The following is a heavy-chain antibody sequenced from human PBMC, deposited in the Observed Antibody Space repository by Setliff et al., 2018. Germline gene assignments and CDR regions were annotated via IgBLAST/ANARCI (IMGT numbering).Heavy chain of an antibody. Sequence: ASVKVSCKASGYNFKTYAISWVRQAPGQGLEWMGFISLYDGHTNYAQNFQGRLTVTTDTSTSTAYMELSSLGSEDTAVYYCARDRGLEADVVSLINMGDFWGQGTLVTVSS. D-gene: IGHD5-12*01. CDR2: ISLYDGHT. CDR1: GYNFKTYA. CDR3: ARDRGLEADVVSLINMGDF. V-gene: IGHV1-18*01. J-gene: IGHJ4*02.